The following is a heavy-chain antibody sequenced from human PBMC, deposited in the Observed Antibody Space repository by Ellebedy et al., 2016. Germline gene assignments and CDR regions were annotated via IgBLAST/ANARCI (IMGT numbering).Heavy chain of an antibody. CDR3: VRDKAPWGGNLFDP. V-gene: IGHV3-74*01. J-gene: IGHJ5*02. D-gene: IGHD3-16*01. CDR1: GFTFSTHW. CDR2: ITNDGSVT. Sequence: GESLKISCAASGFTFSTHWMHWVRQVPGKGLVWVSRITNDGSVTRYADSVKGRFTISRDNAKNTLFLQMNSLRAEDTAVYYCVRDKAPWGGNLFDPWGQGTLVTVSS.